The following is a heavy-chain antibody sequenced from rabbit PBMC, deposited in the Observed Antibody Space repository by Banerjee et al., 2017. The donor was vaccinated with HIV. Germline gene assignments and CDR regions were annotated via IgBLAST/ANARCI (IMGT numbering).Heavy chain of an antibody. CDR1: GFDLSRYYY. CDR3: ARDTYTYDYPGDGYSMLTRLDL. CDR2: IDTNSDST. J-gene: IGHJ3*01. D-gene: IGHD7-1*01. Sequence: QSLEESGGGLVKPEGSLTLTCKASGFDLSRYYYMCWVRQAPGKGLELIACIDTNSDSTSYASWAKGRFTISKTSSTTVTLQMTSLTAADTATYFCARDTYTYDYPGDGYSMLTRLDLWGPGTLVTVS. V-gene: IGHV1S40*01.